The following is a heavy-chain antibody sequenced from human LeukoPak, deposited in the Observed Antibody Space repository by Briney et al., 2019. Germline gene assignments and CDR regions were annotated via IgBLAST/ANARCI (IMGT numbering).Heavy chain of an antibody. CDR3: ASLPSTKFPYGSNCGYLFNH. D-gene: IGHD5-18*01. CDR1: GFSFSTYS. CDR2: ISGSGDTT. J-gene: IGHJ4*02. Sequence: RGSLRPSCAAAGFSFSTYSIGWDRPAPRKGLEWVSTISGSGDTTYYADSVKRRFTISRHNYKNTLYLQMNSLRAEDTAVYFCASLPSTKFPYGSNCGYLFNHWGQGTLVTVSS. V-gene: IGHV3-23*01.